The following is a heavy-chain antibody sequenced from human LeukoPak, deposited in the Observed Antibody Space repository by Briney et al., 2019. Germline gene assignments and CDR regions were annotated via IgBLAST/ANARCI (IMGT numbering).Heavy chain of an antibody. CDR2: INWNGGST. CDR3: ERDSRRSRYFDWSTNHGPVDP. Sequence: GGSLRLSCAASGSTFDDYGMSWVRQAPGKGLEWVSGINWNGGSTGYADSVKGRFTISRDNAKNSLNLQMNSLRAEDTALYHCERDSRRSRYFDWSTNHGPVDPWGQGTLVTVSS. J-gene: IGHJ5*02. CDR1: GSTFDDYG. D-gene: IGHD3-9*01. V-gene: IGHV3-20*01.